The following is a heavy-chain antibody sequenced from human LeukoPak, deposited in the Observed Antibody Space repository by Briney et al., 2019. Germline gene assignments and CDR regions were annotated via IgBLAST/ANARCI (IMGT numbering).Heavy chain of an antibody. J-gene: IGHJ5*02. V-gene: IGHV4-59*01. CDR2: IYYSGST. Sequence: SETLSLTCTVSGGSISSYYWSWIRQPPGKRLEWIGYIYYSGSTNYNPSLKSRVTISVDTSKNQFSLKLSSVTAADTAVYYCARDPNYSGWFDPWGQGTLVTVSS. CDR3: ARDPNYSGWFDP. D-gene: IGHD4/OR15-4a*01. CDR1: GGSISSYY.